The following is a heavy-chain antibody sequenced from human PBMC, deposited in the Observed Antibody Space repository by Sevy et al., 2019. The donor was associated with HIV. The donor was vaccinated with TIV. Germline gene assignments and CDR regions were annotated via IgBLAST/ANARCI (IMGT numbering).Heavy chain of an antibody. CDR3: ARSYYDFWSGYYKEQTPLYGMDV. D-gene: IGHD3-3*01. Sequence: ASVKFSCKASGYTFTSYFMHWVRQAPGQGLEWMGIINPSGGSTSYAQKFQGRVTMTRDTSTSTVYMELSSLRSEDTAVFYCARSYYDFWSGYYKEQTPLYGMDVWGQGTTVTVSS. J-gene: IGHJ6*02. CDR1: GYTFTSYF. CDR2: INPSGGST. V-gene: IGHV1-46*01.